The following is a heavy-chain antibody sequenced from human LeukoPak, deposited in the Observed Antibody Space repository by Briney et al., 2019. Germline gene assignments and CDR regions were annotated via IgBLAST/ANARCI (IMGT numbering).Heavy chain of an antibody. CDR2: IYYSGTT. Sequence: SETLSLTCTVSGDSLINFYWSWIRQPPGKGLEWIGYIYYSGTTNYNPSLKSRVTMSVGTSKNQFSLKLRSVTAADTAVYYCARLKFDVLTGYYEALDYWGQGTLVTVSS. CDR3: ARLKFDVLTGYYEALDY. CDR1: GDSLINFY. J-gene: IGHJ4*02. D-gene: IGHD3-9*01. V-gene: IGHV4-59*08.